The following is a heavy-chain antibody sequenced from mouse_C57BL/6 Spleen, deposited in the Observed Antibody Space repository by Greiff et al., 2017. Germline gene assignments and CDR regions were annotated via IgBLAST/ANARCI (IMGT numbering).Heavy chain of an antibody. D-gene: IGHD3-3*01. CDR1: GYTFTDYY. CDR3: AKGLGLYYFDY. Sequence: DVQLQESGPVLVKPGASVKMSCKASGYTFTDYYLNWVKQSHGKSLEWIGVINPYNGGTSYNQKFKGKATLTVDKSSSTAYMELNSLTSEDSAVYYCAKGLGLYYFDYWGQGTTLTVSS. J-gene: IGHJ2*01. CDR2: INPYNGGT. V-gene: IGHV1-19*01.